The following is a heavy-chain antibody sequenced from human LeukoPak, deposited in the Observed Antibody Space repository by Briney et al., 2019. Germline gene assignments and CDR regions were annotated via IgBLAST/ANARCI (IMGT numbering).Heavy chain of an antibody. Sequence: SVKVSCKASGYTFTSYDISWVRQAPGQGLEWMGRIIPILDMPTYTQKFKDKVTITADKSTSTVYMEVSSLTSEDTAVYYCARAHSKGFVSSWDYWGQGTLVTVSS. CDR2: IIPILDMP. V-gene: IGHV1-69*04. CDR3: ARAHSKGFVSSWDY. J-gene: IGHJ4*02. CDR1: GYTFTSYD. D-gene: IGHD6-13*01.